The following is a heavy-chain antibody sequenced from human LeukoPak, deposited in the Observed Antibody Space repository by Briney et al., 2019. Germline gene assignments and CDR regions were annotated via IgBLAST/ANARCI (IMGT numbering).Heavy chain of an antibody. CDR2: IRYDGSNK. Sequence: GGSLRLSCAASGFTFSNAWMNWVRQAPGKGLEWVAFIRYDGSNKYYADSVKGRFTISRDNSKNTLYLQMNSLRAEDTAVYYCAKDLYAFDIWGQGTMVTVSS. V-gene: IGHV3-30*02. J-gene: IGHJ3*02. CDR3: AKDLYAFDI. CDR1: GFTFSNAW.